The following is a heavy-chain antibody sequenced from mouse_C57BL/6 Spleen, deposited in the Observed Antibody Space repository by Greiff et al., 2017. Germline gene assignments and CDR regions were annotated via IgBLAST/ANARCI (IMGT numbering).Heavy chain of an antibody. CDR1: GFSLTSYG. V-gene: IGHV2-2*01. CDR3: ARPPFYGSSGGFAY. Sequence: QVQLQQSGPGLVQPSQSLSITCTVSGFSLTSYGVHWVRQSPGKGLEWLGVIWSGGSTDYNAAFISRLSISKDNSKSQVFFKMNSLQADDTAIYYCARPPFYGSSGGFAYWGQGTLVTVSA. D-gene: IGHD1-1*01. J-gene: IGHJ3*01. CDR2: IWSGGST.